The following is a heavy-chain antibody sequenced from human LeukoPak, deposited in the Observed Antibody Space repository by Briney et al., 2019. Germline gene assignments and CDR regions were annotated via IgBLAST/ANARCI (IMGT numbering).Heavy chain of an antibody. D-gene: IGHD2-2*01. V-gene: IGHV3-53*01. Sequence: GGSLRLSCAASGFTFSSYAMSWVRQAPGKGLEWVSVIYSGGSTYYADSVKGRFTISRDNSKNTLYLQMNSLRAEDTAVYYCARVKDVVVPAAMISYYYYYYMDVWGKGTTVTISS. CDR2: IYSGGST. CDR3: ARVKDVVVPAAMISYYYYYYMDV. J-gene: IGHJ6*03. CDR1: GFTFSSYA.